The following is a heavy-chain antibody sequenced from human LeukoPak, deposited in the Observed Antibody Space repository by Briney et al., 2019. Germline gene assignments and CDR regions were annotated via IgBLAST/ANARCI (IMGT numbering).Heavy chain of an antibody. CDR2: INPSGGST. V-gene: IGHV1-46*01. CDR3: ARDPYGSGSYYNNWFDP. D-gene: IGHD3-10*01. J-gene: IGHJ5*02. Sequence: GASVKVSCKASGYTFTSYYMHWVRQAPGQGLEWMGIINPSGGSTSYAQKFQGRVTMTRDTSTSTVYMELSSLRSEDTAAYYCARDPYGSGSYYNNWFDPWGQGTLVTVSS. CDR1: GYTFTSYY.